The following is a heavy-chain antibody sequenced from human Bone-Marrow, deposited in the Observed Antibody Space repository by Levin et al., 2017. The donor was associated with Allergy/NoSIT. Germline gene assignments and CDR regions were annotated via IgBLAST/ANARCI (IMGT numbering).Heavy chain of an antibody. CDR2: IRSKTNNYAT. CDR1: GFSFSDSA. CDR3: TIQPVSSGTTRYEFDH. Sequence: PGGSLRLSCAASGFSFSDSALHWVRQASGKGLEWVGRIRSKTNNYATAYPASVEGRFTVSRDDSKNTAYLQMNSLKTEDTAVYYCTIQPVSSGTTRYEFDHWGQGTLVTVSS. V-gene: IGHV3-73*01. J-gene: IGHJ4*02. D-gene: IGHD1-1*01.